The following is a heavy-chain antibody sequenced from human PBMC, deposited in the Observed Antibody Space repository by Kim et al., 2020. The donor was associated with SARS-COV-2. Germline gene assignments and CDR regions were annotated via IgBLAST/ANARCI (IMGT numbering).Heavy chain of an antibody. CDR1: AFTFSNCA. D-gene: IGHD1-26*01. V-gene: IGHV3-23*01. J-gene: IGHJ6*02. CDR2: VSGNGAVT. CDR3: AKDREVGAPAGGMDA. Sequence: GGSLRLSCAASAFTFSNCAMSWVRQAPGKGLEWVSGVSGNGAVTYYADSVKGRFTISRDNLRNTLYLQMNSLRAEDTAIYYCAKDREVGAPAGGMDAWGQGTTVTVSS.